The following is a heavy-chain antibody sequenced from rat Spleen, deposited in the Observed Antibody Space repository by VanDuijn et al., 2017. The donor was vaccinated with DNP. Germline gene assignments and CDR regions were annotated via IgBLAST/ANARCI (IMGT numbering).Heavy chain of an antibody. D-gene: IGHD4-4*01. CDR2: ISSNCDDT. J-gene: IGHJ2*01. Sequence: EVQLVESGGDLVQPGKSLKVSCVASGFTFNNFWMTWIRQVPGKGLEWVASISSNCDDTYYPASVKGRFTISRDNAKNILYLQLNSLRSEDTATYYCARDFRGSDYWGQGVMVTVSS. CDR3: ARDFRGSDY. CDR1: GFTFNNFW. V-gene: IGHV5-31*01.